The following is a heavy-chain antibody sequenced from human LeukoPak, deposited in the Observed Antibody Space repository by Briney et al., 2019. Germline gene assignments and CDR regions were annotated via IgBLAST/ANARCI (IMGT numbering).Heavy chain of an antibody. CDR3: ARGLLRLTIFGVVTPPYFDY. CDR1: GGSISSSSYY. Sequence: SETLSLTCTVSGGSISSSSYYWGWIRQPPGKGLEWIGSIYYSGSTYYNPSLKGRVTISVDTSKNQFSLKLSSVTAADTAVYYCARGLLRLTIFGVVTPPYFDYWGQGTLVTVSS. D-gene: IGHD3-3*01. CDR2: IYYSGST. J-gene: IGHJ4*02. V-gene: IGHV4-39*07.